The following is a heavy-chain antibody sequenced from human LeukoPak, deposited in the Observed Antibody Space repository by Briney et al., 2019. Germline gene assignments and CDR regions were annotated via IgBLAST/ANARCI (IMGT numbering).Heavy chain of an antibody. D-gene: IGHD1-7*01. CDR3: AREITGTRFDP. CDR2: IWYDGSNK. Sequence: GGSLRLSCAASGFTFSSYGMHWVRQAPGKGLEWVAVIWYDGSNKYYADSVKGRFTISRDNSKNTLYLQMNSLRAEDTAMYYCAREITGTRFDPWGQGTLVTVSS. V-gene: IGHV3-33*01. CDR1: GFTFSSYG. J-gene: IGHJ5*02.